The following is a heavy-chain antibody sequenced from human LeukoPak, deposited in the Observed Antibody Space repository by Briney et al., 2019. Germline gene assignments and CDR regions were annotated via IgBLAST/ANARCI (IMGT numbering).Heavy chain of an antibody. Sequence: GGSLTLSCAASGFTFSSYCMHWVRQAPGKGLECVAVIWYDGSNKNYAHSVKGRFTISRDNSKNTLYLQMSSLRAEDMAVYYCAIEWIAARLDYWGQGTLVTVSS. J-gene: IGHJ4*02. CDR2: IWYDGSNK. D-gene: IGHD6-6*01. V-gene: IGHV3-33*01. CDR3: AIEWIAARLDY. CDR1: GFTFSSYC.